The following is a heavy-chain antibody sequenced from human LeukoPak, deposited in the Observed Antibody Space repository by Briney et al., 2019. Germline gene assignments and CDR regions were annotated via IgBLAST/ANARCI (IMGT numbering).Heavy chain of an antibody. J-gene: IGHJ6*02. D-gene: IGHD6-13*01. V-gene: IGHV3-48*03. CDR3: ARDSSSWGNYGMDV. CDR2: ISSSGNTV. CDR1: GFTFSSYE. Sequence: GGSLRLSCAVSGFTFSSYEMNWVRQAPGKGLEWVSYISSSGNTVYYPDSVKGRFTISRDNAKNSLYLQMNSLKGEDTAVYYCARDSSSWGNYGMDVWGQGTTVTVSS.